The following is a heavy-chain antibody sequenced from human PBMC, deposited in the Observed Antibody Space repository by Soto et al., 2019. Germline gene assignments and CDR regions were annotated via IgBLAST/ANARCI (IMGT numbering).Heavy chain of an antibody. V-gene: IGHV3-21*01. CDR3: VMIQRRYSAFDF. CDR1: GFTFSSYS. J-gene: IGHJ3*01. Sequence: PGGSLRLSCAASGFTFSSYSMNWVRQAPGKGLEWVSSISSSSSYIYYADSVKGRFTISRDNAKNSLYLQMNSLRAEDTAVYYCVMIQRRYSAFDFSGPGTMVTLSS. CDR2: ISSSSSYI. D-gene: IGHD5-12*01.